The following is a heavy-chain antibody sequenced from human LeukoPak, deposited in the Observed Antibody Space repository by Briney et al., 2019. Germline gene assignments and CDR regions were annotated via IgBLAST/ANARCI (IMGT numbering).Heavy chain of an antibody. D-gene: IGHD6-6*01. CDR3: ARGEKGSSSGSINY. J-gene: IGHJ4*02. V-gene: IGHV4-61*02. CDR1: GGSINSGTYY. CDR2: MYTSGST. Sequence: SETLSLTCTVSGGSINSGTYYWSWIRQPAGKGLEWIGRMYTSGSTNYNPSLESRVTISVDTSKNQFSLKLSSVTAADTAVYYCARGEKGSSSGSINYRGQGTLVTVSS.